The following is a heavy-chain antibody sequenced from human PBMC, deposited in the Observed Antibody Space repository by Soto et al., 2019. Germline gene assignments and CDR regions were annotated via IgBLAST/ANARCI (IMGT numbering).Heavy chain of an antibody. CDR1: GGSISSGDYY. D-gene: IGHD3-22*01. J-gene: IGHJ4*02. CDR3: ARGSYYDESSCYYHY. CDR2: IYYSGST. Sequence: QVQLQESGPGLVKPSQTLSLTCTVSGGSISSGDYYWSWIRQPPGKGLEWIGYIYYSGSTYYNPSLKSRVNISVGTSKNQFSLKLSSVTAGDTAVYYCARGSYYDESSCYYHYWGQGTLVTVSS. V-gene: IGHV4-30-4*01.